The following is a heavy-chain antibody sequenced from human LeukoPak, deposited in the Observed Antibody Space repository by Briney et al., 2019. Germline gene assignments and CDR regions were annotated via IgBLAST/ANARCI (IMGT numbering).Heavy chain of an antibody. V-gene: IGHV1-18*01. Sequence: ASVKVSCKASGYTFTSYGISWVRQAPGQGLEWMGWISAYNGNTNYAQKLQGRVTMTTDTSTSTAYMELSSLRSEDTAVYYCARGPYIGSGSYSGIDYWGQGTLVTVSS. CDR3: ARGPYIGSGSYSGIDY. CDR2: ISAYNGNT. D-gene: IGHD1-26*01. CDR1: GYTFTSYG. J-gene: IGHJ4*02.